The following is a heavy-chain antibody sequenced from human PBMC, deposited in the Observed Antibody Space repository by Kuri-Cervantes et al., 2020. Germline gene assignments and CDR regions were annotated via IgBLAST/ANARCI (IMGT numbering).Heavy chain of an antibody. CDR2: IYYSGST. CDR1: GGSICSYY. V-gene: IGHV4-59*01. J-gene: IGHJ4*02. D-gene: IGHD6-19*01. CDR3: ARVWRYSSGWYGGFDY. Sequence: GSLRLSCTVSGGSICSYYWSWIRQPPGKGLEWIGYIYYSGSTNYNPSLKSRVTISVDTSKNQFSLKLSSVTAADTAVYYCARVWRYSSGWYGGFDYWGQGTLVTVSS.